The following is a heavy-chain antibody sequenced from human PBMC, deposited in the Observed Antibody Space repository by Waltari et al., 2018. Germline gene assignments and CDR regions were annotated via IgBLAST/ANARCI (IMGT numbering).Heavy chain of an antibody. V-gene: IGHV3-23*03. CDR1: GFTSSTSV. D-gene: IGHD6-19*01. Sequence: EVQWLESGGGLVEPGKSLRLSCEGFGFTSSTSVSSWVRQAPGKGLEWVSVIYSGGSSTYYADSVKGRFTVSRDDSKSTVFLQMNSLRTDDTAVYYCARVGQWLGRDYFDYWGQGTLVTVSS. CDR2: IYSGGSST. CDR3: ARVGQWLGRDYFDY. J-gene: IGHJ4*02.